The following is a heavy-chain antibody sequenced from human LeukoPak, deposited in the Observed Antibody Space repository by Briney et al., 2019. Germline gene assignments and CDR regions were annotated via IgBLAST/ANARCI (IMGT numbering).Heavy chain of an antibody. CDR1: GFTFSSYA. CDR3: ARLKTYYAFWNVFDY. Sequence: GRSLRLSCAASGFTFSSYAMHWVRQAPGKGLEWVAVISYDGSNKYYADSVRGRFTISRDNSNNTLYLQMNSLRAEDTAAYYCARLKTYYAFWNVFDYWGQGTLVTVSS. D-gene: IGHD3-3*01. V-gene: IGHV3-30*04. J-gene: IGHJ4*02. CDR2: ISYDGSNK.